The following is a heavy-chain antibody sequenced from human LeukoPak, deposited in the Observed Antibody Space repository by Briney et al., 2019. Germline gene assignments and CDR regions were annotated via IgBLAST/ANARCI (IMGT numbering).Heavy chain of an antibody. CDR2: INHRGST. CDR3: ARASGDY. Sequence: TSETLSLTCDVYGGSFSGFYWNWIRQPPGKGLEWIGEINHRGSTNDNPSLKSRVIISVDASRYQFSLKLSSVTAADTAVYYCARASGDYWGQGTLVTVSS. J-gene: IGHJ4*02. V-gene: IGHV4-34*01. CDR1: GGSFSGFY. D-gene: IGHD1-26*01.